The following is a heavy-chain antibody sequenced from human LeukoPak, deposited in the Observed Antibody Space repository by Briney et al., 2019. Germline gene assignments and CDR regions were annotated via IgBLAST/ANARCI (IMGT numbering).Heavy chain of an antibody. CDR2: INHSGST. J-gene: IGHJ4*02. CDR1: GGSFSGYY. D-gene: IGHD3-3*01. CDR3: ARGGSTYYDFWSGYYTGHYFDY. V-gene: IGHV4-34*01. Sequence: SETLSLTCAVYGGSFSGYYWSWIRQPPGKGLEWIGEINHSGSTNYNPSLKSRVTISVDTSKNQFSLKLSSVTAADTAVYYCARGGSTYYDFWSGYYTGHYFDYWGQGTLVTVSS.